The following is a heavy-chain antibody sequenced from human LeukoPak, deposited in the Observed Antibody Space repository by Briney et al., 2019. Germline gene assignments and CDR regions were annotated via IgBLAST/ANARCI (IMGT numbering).Heavy chain of an antibody. CDR1: GFTFSSYA. D-gene: IGHD6-19*01. Sequence: GGSLRLSCAASGFTFSSYAMHWVRQAPGKGLEWVAVISYDGSNKYYADSVKGRFTISRDNSKNTLYLQMSSLRVEDTAVYYCVAGDGWLGDYWGQGTLVTVSS. CDR3: VAGDGWLGDY. J-gene: IGHJ4*02. V-gene: IGHV3-30*04. CDR2: ISYDGSNK.